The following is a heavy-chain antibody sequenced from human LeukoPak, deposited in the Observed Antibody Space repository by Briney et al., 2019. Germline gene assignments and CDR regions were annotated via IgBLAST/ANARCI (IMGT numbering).Heavy chain of an antibody. V-gene: IGHV5-51*01. CDR3: ATSYYDFWSGYLGPNWFDP. D-gene: IGHD3-3*01. J-gene: IGHJ5*02. CDR2: IYPGDSDT. Sequence: GESLKISCKGSGYSFTSYWIGWVRQMPGKGLEWMGIIYPGDSDTRYSPSFQGQVTISADKSISTAYLQWSSLKASDTATYYCATSYYDFWSGYLGPNWFDPWGQGTLVTVSS. CDR1: GYSFTSYW.